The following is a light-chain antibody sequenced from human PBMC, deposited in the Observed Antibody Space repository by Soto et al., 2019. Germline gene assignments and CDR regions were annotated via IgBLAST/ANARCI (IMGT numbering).Light chain of an antibody. Sequence: DIHMTQSQYILSASVGDRVTITCQASQDIIDYVDWYQYKPGKVPKCLIYAASSLQSGVPSRFSGSGSGTDFTLTISSLQPEDFATYYCQQANSFPISFGQVIRLE. CDR2: AAS. J-gene: IGKJ5*01. CDR3: QQANSFPIS. CDR1: QDIIDY. V-gene: IGKV1-12*01.